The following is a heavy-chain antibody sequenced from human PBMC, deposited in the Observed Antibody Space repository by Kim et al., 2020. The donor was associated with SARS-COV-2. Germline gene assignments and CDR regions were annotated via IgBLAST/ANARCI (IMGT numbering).Heavy chain of an antibody. CDR3: FIGSPFFHY. V-gene: IGHV3-7*01. CDR1: GFTFTNHW. CDR2: LHPDVSAA. J-gene: IGHJ4*01. Sequence: GGSLRLSCVASGFTFTNHWITWVRQAPGKGLEWVVRLHPDVSAASLVVSLPVRFTICRDNAKNSFNLQMSSLRADDTAFSTFFIGSPFFHYLGPGTL. D-gene: IGHD3-10*01.